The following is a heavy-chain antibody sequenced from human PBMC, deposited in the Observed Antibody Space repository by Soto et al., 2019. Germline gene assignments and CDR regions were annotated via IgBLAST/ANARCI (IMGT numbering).Heavy chain of an antibody. CDR2: NNGYNGKT. V-gene: IGHV1-3*01. CDR1: EYTFSSYL. D-gene: IGHD3-9*01. J-gene: IGHJ5*02. CDR3: EGPHDRDGLGT. Sequence: ASVKVSCKASEYTFSSYLVHWVRQVHGQGLEWMGWNNGYNGKTEYSQKFQGRVTITRDTSANTAYLELSSLTSEDTAVYYCEGPHDRDGLGTWGQGTLVTVYS.